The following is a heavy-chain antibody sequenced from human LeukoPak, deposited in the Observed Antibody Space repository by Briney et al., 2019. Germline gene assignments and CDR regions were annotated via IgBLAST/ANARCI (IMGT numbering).Heavy chain of an antibody. CDR3: ARSSDTGGWYYFDN. Sequence: GGPLRLSCEASGFTFDDYDMSWVRQAPGKGLESVSGINWNGGRTGYEGSVKGRFTISRDNAEKSLYLQMNGLRAEDTALYYCARSSDTGGWYYFDNWGQGTLVTVSS. D-gene: IGHD6-19*01. CDR1: GFTFDDYD. CDR2: INWNGGRT. V-gene: IGHV3-20*04. J-gene: IGHJ4*02.